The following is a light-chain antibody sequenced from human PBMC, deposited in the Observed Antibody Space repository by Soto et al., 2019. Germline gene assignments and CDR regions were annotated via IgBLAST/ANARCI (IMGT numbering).Light chain of an antibody. Sequence: QSALTQSASVSGSPGQSITISCTGTSSDVGTYNLVSWYQQHPGKAPKLIIYEGSKRPSGVSNRFSGSKSGNTASLTISGLQAEDEADYYCCSYAGSGTHVIFGGGTKVTVL. CDR1: SSDVGTYNL. CDR2: EGS. V-gene: IGLV2-23*01. J-gene: IGLJ2*01. CDR3: CSYAGSGTHVI.